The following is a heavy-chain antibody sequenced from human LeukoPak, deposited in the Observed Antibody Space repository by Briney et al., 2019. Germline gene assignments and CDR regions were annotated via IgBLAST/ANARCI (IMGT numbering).Heavy chain of an antibody. CDR2: IYNSGST. CDR1: GGSISSYY. V-gene: IGHV4-59*01. CDR3: ARVLKLEPRRGAFDI. D-gene: IGHD1-1*01. Sequence: SETLSLTCTVSGGSISSYYWSWIRQPPGKGLEWIGYIYNSGSTNYNPSLKSRVTISVDTSKNQFSLKLSSVTAADTAVYYCARVLKLEPRRGAFDIWGQGTMVTVSS. J-gene: IGHJ3*02.